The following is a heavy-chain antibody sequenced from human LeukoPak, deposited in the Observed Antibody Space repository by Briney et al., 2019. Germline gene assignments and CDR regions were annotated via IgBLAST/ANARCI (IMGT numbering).Heavy chain of an antibody. CDR3: ARDSYLYYYDSSGYSYTV. CDR2: ISYDGSDK. V-gene: IGHV3-30*01. CDR1: GFPFSSYA. Sequence: GGSLRLSCAASGFPFSSYAMHWVRQAPGKGLEWVSVISYDGSDKYYADSVKGRFTISRDNSKNTLYLHMNSLRAEDTAVYYCARDSYLYYYDSSGYSYTVWGQGTLVTVSS. J-gene: IGHJ4*02. D-gene: IGHD3-22*01.